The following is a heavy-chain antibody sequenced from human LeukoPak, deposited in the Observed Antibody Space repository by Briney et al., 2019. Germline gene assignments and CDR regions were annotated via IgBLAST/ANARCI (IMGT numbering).Heavy chain of an antibody. CDR1: GFTFSSYA. CDR2: ISGSGGST. CDR3: ARVLSGRYYGSYYYYMDV. D-gene: IGHD3-10*01. V-gene: IGHV3-23*01. J-gene: IGHJ6*03. Sequence: GGSLRLSCAASGFTFSSYAMSWVRQAPGKGLEWVSAISGSGGSTYYADSVKGRFTISRDNSKNTLYLQMNSLRAEDTAMYYCARVLSGRYYGSYYYYMDVWGKGTTVTISS.